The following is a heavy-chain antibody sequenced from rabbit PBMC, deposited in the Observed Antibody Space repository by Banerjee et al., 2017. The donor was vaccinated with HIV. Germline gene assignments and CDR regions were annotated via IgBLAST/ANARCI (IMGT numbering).Heavy chain of an antibody. CDR2: IYTVSGST. CDR3: ARDKPDVTYFNL. Sequence: QEQLVESGGGLVTLGGSLKLSCKASGIDFSSYGISWVRQAPGKGLEWIGCIYTVSGSTYYASWAKGRFTISKTSSTTVTLQMTSLTAADTATYFCARDKPDVTYFNLWGPGTLVTVS. CDR1: GIDFSSYG. V-gene: IGHV1S45*01. D-gene: IGHD4-1*01. J-gene: IGHJ4*01.